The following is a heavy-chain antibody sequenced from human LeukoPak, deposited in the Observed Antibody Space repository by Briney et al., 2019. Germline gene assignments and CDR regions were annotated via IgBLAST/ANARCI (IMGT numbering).Heavy chain of an antibody. D-gene: IGHD3-10*01. CDR3: AREGYYGSGSPPSLYFDY. J-gene: IGHJ4*02. CDR1: GFIFRDYA. V-gene: IGHV3-23*01. CDR2: ISDNGGGP. Sequence: GGSLRLSCVVSGFIFRDYAMSWVRQAPGEGLEWVAGISDNGGGPYYADSLKGRFTISRDNSKNILYLQMNSLRAEDTAVYYCAREGYYGSGSPPSLYFDYWGQGTLVTVSS.